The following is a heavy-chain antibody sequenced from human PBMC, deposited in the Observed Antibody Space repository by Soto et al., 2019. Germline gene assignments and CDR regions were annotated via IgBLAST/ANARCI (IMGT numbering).Heavy chain of an antibody. Sequence: PGESLKISCKGSGYSFTSYWIGWVRQMPGKGLEWMGIIYPGDSDTRYSPSFQGQVTISADKSISTAYLQWSSLKASDTAMYYCARFGCSSTSCYAYYYYMDVWGKGTTVTVSS. CDR2: IYPGDSDT. CDR1: GYSFTSYW. J-gene: IGHJ6*03. V-gene: IGHV5-51*01. D-gene: IGHD2-2*01. CDR3: ARFGCSSTSCYAYYYYMDV.